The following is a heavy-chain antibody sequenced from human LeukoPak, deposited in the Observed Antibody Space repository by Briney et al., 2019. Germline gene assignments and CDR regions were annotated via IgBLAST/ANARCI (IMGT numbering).Heavy chain of an antibody. CDR2: INSDGFST. V-gene: IGHV3-74*01. CDR3: ARIHRGNVVYMDV. D-gene: IGHD2-15*01. CDR1: GFTFSSYW. Sequence: GGSLRLSCAASGFTFSSYWMHWVRQAPGKGLVWVSRINSDGFSTSYADSVKGRFTISRDNAKNTLYLQMSSLRAEDTAVYYCARIHRGNVVYMDVWGKGTTVTVSS. J-gene: IGHJ6*03.